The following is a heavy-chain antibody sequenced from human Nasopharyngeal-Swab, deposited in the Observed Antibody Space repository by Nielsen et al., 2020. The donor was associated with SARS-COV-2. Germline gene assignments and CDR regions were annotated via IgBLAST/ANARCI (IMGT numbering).Heavy chain of an antibody. Sequence: SETLSLTCTVSGGSISSYYWSWIRQPPGKGLEWIGYIYYSGSTNHNPSLKSRVTISVDTSKNQFSLKLSSVTAADTAVYYCARDKGFDYWGQGTLVTVSS. CDR3: ARDKGFDY. CDR1: GGSISSYY. V-gene: IGHV4-59*01. J-gene: IGHJ4*02. CDR2: IYYSGST.